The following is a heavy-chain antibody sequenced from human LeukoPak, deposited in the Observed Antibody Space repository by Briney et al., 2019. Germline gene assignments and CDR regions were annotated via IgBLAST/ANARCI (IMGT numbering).Heavy chain of an antibody. J-gene: IGHJ3*02. CDR1: GGSFSGYY. V-gene: IGHV4-34*01. CDR3: ARELPIVEGDLDAFDI. Sequence: PSETLSLTCAVYGGSFSGYYWSWIRQPPGKGLEWIGEINHSGSTNYNPSLKSRVTISVDTSKNQFSLKLSSVTAADTAVYYRARELPIVEGDLDAFDIWGQGTMVTVSS. CDR2: INHSGST. D-gene: IGHD1-26*01.